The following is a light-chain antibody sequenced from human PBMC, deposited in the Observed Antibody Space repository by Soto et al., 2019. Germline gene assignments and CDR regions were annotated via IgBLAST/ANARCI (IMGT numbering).Light chain of an antibody. CDR2: DAS. J-gene: IGKJ5*01. V-gene: IGKV3-11*01. Sequence: LTQSPATLSLSPEERATLSCRASQSVSSYLAWYQQKPGQAPRLLIYDASNRATGIPARFSGSGSGTDFTLTISSLEPEDFAVYYCQQRSNWPITFGQGTLLEI. CDR3: QQRSNWPIT. CDR1: QSVSSY.